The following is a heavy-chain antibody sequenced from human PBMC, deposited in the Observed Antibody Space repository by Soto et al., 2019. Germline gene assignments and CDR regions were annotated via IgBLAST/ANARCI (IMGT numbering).Heavy chain of an antibody. J-gene: IGHJ4*02. CDR1: GFTFSSYA. D-gene: IGHD6-19*01. CDR3: VKGIVDSAWFQDGY. V-gene: IGHV3-23*01. Sequence: PGGSLRLSCAASGFTFSSYAMSWVRQAPGKGLEWVSAISGSGGSTYYADSVKGRFTISRDNSKNTLYLQMNSLRAEDTAVYYCVKGIVDSAWFQDGYWGQGTLVTVYS. CDR2: ISGSGGST.